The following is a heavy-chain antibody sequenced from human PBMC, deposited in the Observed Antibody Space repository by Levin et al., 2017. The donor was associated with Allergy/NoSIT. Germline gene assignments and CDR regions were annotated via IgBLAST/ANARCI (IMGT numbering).Heavy chain of an antibody. Sequence: VASVKVSCKASGYTFTGYYMHWVRQAPGQGLEWMGWINPNSGGTNYAQKFQGRVTMTRDTSISTAYMELSRLRSDDTAVYYCARELVPYNWNSLYCGMDVWGQGTTVTVSS. V-gene: IGHV1-2*02. CDR1: GYTFTGYY. D-gene: IGHD1-7*01. J-gene: IGHJ6*02. CDR3: ARELVPYNWNSLYCGMDV. CDR2: INPNSGGT.